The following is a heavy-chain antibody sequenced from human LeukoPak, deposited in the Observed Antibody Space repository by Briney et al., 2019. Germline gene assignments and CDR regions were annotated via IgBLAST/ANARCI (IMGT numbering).Heavy chain of an antibody. D-gene: IGHD3-10*01. V-gene: IGHV4-34*01. Sequence: PSETLSLTCAVYGGSFSGYYWSWIRQPPGKGLEWIGEINHRGSTNYNPSLKSRVTISVDTSKNQFSLKLSSVTAADTAVYYCAGRMVRGVSRRNNWFDPWGQGTLVTVSS. CDR1: GGSFSGYY. J-gene: IGHJ5*02. CDR2: INHRGST. CDR3: AGRMVRGVSRRNNWFDP.